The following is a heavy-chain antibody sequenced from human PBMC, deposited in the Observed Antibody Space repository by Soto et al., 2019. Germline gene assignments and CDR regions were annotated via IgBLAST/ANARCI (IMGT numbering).Heavy chain of an antibody. V-gene: IGHV1-18*01. CDR2: ISAYNGNT. D-gene: IGHD3-10*01. CDR3: ARDYYYMEGAGGESAFDI. J-gene: IGHJ3*02. CDR1: GYTFTSYG. Sequence: GASVKVSCKASGYTFTSYGISWVRQAPGQGLEWMGWISAYNGNTNYAQELQGRVTMTTDTSTSTAYMELRSLRSDDTAVYYCARDYYYMEGAGGESAFDIWGQGTMVTVSS.